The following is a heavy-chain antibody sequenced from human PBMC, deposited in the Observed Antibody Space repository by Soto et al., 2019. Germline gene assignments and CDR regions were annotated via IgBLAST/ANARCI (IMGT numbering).Heavy chain of an antibody. D-gene: IGHD1-1*01. CDR3: VRKRTGTGNFPHDAFDI. V-gene: IGHV3-11*01. Sequence: QVQLVESGGGLVKPGGSLRLSCEASGFSFSGYYMTWIRQAPGKGLEWLSYIDMNGHTMHYADSVKGRFTISRDNAKNSVFLEMNTLRAEDTAVYFCVRKRTGTGNFPHDAFDIWGLGTMVTVS. CDR1: GFSFSGYY. J-gene: IGHJ3*02. CDR2: IDMNGHTM.